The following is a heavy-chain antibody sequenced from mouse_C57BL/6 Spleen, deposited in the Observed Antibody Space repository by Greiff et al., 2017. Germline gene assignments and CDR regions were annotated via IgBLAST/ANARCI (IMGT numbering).Heavy chain of an antibody. Sequence: VQLQQSGAELVKPGASVKLSCTASGFNIKDYYMPWVKQRTEQGLEWIGRIDPEDGETKYAPNFQGKATITADTSSNTAYLQLSSLTSEDSAVYYCARSDDGFAYWGQGTLVTVSA. CDR3: ARSDDGFAY. D-gene: IGHD2-3*01. J-gene: IGHJ3*01. CDR2: IDPEDGET. CDR1: GFNIKDYY. V-gene: IGHV14-2*01.